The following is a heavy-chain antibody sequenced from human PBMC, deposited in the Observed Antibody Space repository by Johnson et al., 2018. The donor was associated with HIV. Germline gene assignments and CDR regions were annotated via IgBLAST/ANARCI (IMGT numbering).Heavy chain of an antibody. Sequence: QVLLVESGGGVVQPGRSVRLSCAASGFTFSSYAMHWVRQAPGQGLEWVDGISYDGSNKYYADSVKGRVTITRDNSKNTLYLQMNSRRAEDTAGYYCARDGGNDYGDYVGGGALEIWGQGTMVTVSS. CDR1: GFTFSSYA. J-gene: IGHJ3*02. CDR2: ISYDGSNK. CDR3: ARDGGNDYGDYVGGGALEI. D-gene: IGHD4-17*01. V-gene: IGHV3-30-3*01.